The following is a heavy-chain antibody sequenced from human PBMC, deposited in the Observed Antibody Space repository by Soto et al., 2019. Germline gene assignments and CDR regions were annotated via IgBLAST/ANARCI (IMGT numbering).Heavy chain of an antibody. Sequence: SVSNAWMNWVRQAPGKGLEWVGRIKSKTDGGTTDYAAPVKGRFTISRDDSKNTLYLQMNSLKTEVTAVYYCTTEYGAPAFDIWGQGTMVTVSS. CDR2: IKSKTDGGTT. J-gene: IGHJ3*02. CDR3: TTEYGAPAFDI. D-gene: IGHD4-17*01. V-gene: IGHV3-15*07. CDR1: SVSNAW.